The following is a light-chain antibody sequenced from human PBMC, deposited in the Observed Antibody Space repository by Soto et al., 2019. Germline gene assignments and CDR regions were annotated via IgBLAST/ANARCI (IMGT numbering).Light chain of an antibody. J-gene: IGLJ2*01. CDR2: GVT. CDR3: SSYASIGTRV. CDR1: NSDVGGYNY. V-gene: IGLV2-14*03. Sequence: QSVLTQPASVSGSPRQSISISCSGTNSDVGGYNYVSWYQQHPGKAPKLMIYGVTNRPSGVSDRFSGSKSGNTASLTISGLQAEDEADYYCSSYASIGTRVFGGGTKLTVL.